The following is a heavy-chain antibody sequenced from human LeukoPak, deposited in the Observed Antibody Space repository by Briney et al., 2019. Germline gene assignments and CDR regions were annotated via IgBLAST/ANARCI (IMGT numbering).Heavy chain of an antibody. CDR2: MNPNSGNT. D-gene: IGHD1-7*01. V-gene: IGHV1-8*03. CDR1: GYTFTGYY. J-gene: IGHJ5*02. Sequence: ASVKVPCKASGYTFTGYYMHWVRQATGQGLEWMGWMNPNSGNTGYAQKFQGRVTITRNTSISTAYMELSSLRSEDTAVYYCARGPITGTPHDNWFDPWGQGTLVTVSS. CDR3: ARGPITGTPHDNWFDP.